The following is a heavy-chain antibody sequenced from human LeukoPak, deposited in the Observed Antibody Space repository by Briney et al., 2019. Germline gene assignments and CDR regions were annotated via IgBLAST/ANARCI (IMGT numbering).Heavy chain of an antibody. J-gene: IGHJ6*03. CDR1: VFTFSSYA. CDR3: AGYQAYYYYYYMDV. CDR2: ISGSGGST. V-gene: IGHV3-23*01. Sequence: PGGSLRLSCAASVFTFSSYAMIWVRQAPGKGLEWVSAISGSGGSTYYADSVKGRFTISRDNSKNTLYLQMNSLRAEDTAVYYCAGYQAYYYYYYMDVWGKGTTVTVSS. D-gene: IGHD5-12*01.